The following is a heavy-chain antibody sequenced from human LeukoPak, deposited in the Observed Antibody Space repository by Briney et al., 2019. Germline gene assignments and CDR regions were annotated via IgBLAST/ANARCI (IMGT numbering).Heavy chain of an antibody. J-gene: IGHJ3*02. CDR2: ISSSSSTI. Sequence: PGGSLRLSCAASGFTFSSYSMNWVRQAPGKGLEWVSYISSSSSTIYYADSVKGRFTISRDNAKNSLYLQMNSLRAEDTAVYYCARDEWAPSLVGDAFDIWGQGTMVTVSS. CDR3: ARDEWAPSLVGDAFDI. D-gene: IGHD1-26*01. V-gene: IGHV3-48*04. CDR1: GFTFSSYS.